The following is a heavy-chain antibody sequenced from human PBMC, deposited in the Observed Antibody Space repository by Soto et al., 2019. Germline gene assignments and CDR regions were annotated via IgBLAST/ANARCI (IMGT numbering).Heavy chain of an antibody. CDR1: GDSVSSNSAA. CDR2: TYYRSKWYN. J-gene: IGHJ6*02. D-gene: IGHD6-19*01. V-gene: IGHV6-1*01. Sequence: SQTLSLTCAISGDSVSSNSAAWNWIRQSPSRGLEWLGRTYYRSKWYNDYAVSAKSRITINPDTSKNQFSLQLNSVTPEDTAVYYCARDGPSSGWYYYYYGMDVWGQGTTVTVSS. CDR3: ARDGPSSGWYYYYYGMDV.